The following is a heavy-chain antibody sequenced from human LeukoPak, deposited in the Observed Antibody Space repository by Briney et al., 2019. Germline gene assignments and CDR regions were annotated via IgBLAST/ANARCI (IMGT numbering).Heavy chain of an antibody. D-gene: IGHD3-10*01. CDR2: IIPIFGTA. J-gene: IGHJ6*04. CDR1: GGTFSSYA. CDR3: ASALFNYYGSGSYYKGYGMDV. V-gene: IGHV1-69*13. Sequence: SVKVSCTASGGTFSSYAISWVRQAPGQGLEWMGGIIPIFGTANYAQKFQGRVTITADESTSTAYMELSSLRSEDTAVYYRASALFNYYGSGSYYKGYGMDVWGKGTTVTVSS.